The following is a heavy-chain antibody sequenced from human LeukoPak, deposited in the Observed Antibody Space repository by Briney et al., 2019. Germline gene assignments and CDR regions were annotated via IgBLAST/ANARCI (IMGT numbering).Heavy chain of an antibody. CDR2: ISGSGGST. CDR3: AKDYGSGSYQYDY. D-gene: IGHD3-10*01. Sequence: GGSLRLSCAASGFTFSSYEMNWVRQAPGKGLEWVSAISGSGGSTYYADSVKGRFTISRDNSKNTLYLQMNSLRAEDTAVYYCAKDYGSGSYQYDYWGQGTLVTVSS. CDR1: GFTFSSYE. J-gene: IGHJ4*02. V-gene: IGHV3-23*01.